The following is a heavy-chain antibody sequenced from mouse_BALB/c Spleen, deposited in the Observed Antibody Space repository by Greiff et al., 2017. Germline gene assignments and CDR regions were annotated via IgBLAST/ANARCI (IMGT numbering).Heavy chain of an antibody. CDR2: ISSGSSTI. Sequence: EVNLVESGGGLVQPGGSRKLSCAASGFTFSSFGMHWVRQAPEKGLEWVAYISSGSSTIYYADTVKGRFTISRDNPKNTLFLQMTSLRSEDTAMYYCARKAYGNYGYAMDYWGQGTSVTVSS. D-gene: IGHD2-10*02. V-gene: IGHV5-17*02. CDR3: ARKAYGNYGYAMDY. CDR1: GFTFSSFG. J-gene: IGHJ4*01.